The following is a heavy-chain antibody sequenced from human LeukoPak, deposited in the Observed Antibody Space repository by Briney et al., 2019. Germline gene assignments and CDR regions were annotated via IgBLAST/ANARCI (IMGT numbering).Heavy chain of an antibody. CDR1: GFTFSGYS. V-gene: IGHV3-21*01. J-gene: IGHJ4*01. Sequence: PGGSLRLSCAASGFTFSGYSMNWVRQAPGKGLEWVSSISSSSSYIYYADSVKGRFTISRDNAKNSLYLQMNSLRAEDTAVFYCARGASRGFDYWGHGTLVTVSS. D-gene: IGHD5-24*01. CDR2: ISSSSSYI. CDR3: ARGASRGFDY.